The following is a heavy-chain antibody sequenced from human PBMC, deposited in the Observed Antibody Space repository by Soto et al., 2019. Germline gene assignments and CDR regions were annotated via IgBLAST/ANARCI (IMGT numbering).Heavy chain of an antibody. Sequence: ETLSLTCNVSGGSISNSYWTWIRQPPGKRLEWIGYIYYSGFTTYNPSLKSRVTMSIDTSKSQFSLKLRSVTSADTAVYYCARDVEKYGWFDPWGQGTLVTVSS. CDR3: ARDVEKYGWFDP. CDR1: GGSISNSY. D-gene: IGHD2-2*01. CDR2: IYYSGFT. V-gene: IGHV4-59*12. J-gene: IGHJ5*02.